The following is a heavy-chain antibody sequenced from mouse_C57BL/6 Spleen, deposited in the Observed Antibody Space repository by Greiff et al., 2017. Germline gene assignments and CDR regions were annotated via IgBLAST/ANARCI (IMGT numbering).Heavy chain of an antibody. V-gene: IGHV3-6*01. Sequence: VQLQQSGPGLVKPSQSLSLTCSVTGYSITSGYYWNWIRQFPGNKLEWMGYISYDGSNNYNPSLQNRISITRDTSKNQFFLKLNSVTTEDTATDYCARGGVYYDYDGGFAYWGQGTLVTVSA. J-gene: IGHJ3*01. CDR2: ISYDGSN. D-gene: IGHD2-4*01. CDR1: GYSITSGYY. CDR3: ARGGVYYDYDGGFAY.